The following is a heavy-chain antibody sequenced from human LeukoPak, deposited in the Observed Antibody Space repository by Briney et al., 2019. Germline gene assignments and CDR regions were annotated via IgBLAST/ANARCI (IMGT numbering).Heavy chain of an antibody. V-gene: IGHV3-21*01. J-gene: IGHJ3*02. Sequence: GGSLRLSCAASGFTFSSYSMTWVRQAPGKGLEWVSSITSSSNYIHYADSVKGRFTISRDNAKNSLYLQMNSLRAEDTAVYYCARDVVFYYFDSSGYFGAFDIWGQGTMVTVSS. CDR3: ARDVVFYYFDSSGYFGAFDI. D-gene: IGHD3-22*01. CDR1: GFTFSSYS. CDR2: ITSSSNYI.